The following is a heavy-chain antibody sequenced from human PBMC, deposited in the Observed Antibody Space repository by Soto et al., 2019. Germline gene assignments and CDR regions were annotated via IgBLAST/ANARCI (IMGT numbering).Heavy chain of an antibody. CDR1: GGTFSSYA. V-gene: IGHV1-69*06. Sequence: SVNVSCKXSGGTFSSYAISWVRQAPGQGLEWMGGIIPIFGTANYAQKFQGRVTITADKSTSTAYMELSSLRSEDTAVYYCARAHLGYCSSTSCYTRFDYWGQGTLVTVSS. CDR3: ARAHLGYCSSTSCYTRFDY. D-gene: IGHD2-2*02. CDR2: IIPIFGTA. J-gene: IGHJ4*02.